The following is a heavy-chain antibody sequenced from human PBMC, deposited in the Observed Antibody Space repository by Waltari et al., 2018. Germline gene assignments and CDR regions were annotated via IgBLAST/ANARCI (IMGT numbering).Heavy chain of an antibody. D-gene: IGHD3-22*01. Sequence: QVQLVQRGAEGKKPGASEKGSCKASGYTFTGYYIHWVRQAPGQGLEWMGRINPNSGGTNYAQKFQGRVTMTRDTSINTAYMELSRLRPDDTAVYYCAKGQEHYYDNSGSFVSWGQGTLVTVSS. CDR2: INPNSGGT. CDR3: AKGQEHYYDNSGSFVS. CDR1: GYTFTGYY. V-gene: IGHV1-2*06. J-gene: IGHJ5*01.